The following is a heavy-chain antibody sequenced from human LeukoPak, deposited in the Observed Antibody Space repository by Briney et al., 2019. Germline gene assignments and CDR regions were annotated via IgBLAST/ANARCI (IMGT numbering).Heavy chain of an antibody. V-gene: IGHV3-66*01. J-gene: IGHJ4*02. Sequence: SGGSLRLSCAASGFTVSSNYMSWVRQAPGKGLEWVSVIYSGGSTYYAASVKGRFTISRDNSKNTLYLQMNSLRAEDTAVYYCARVVVVRGVVSRYFDYWGQGTLVTVSS. CDR2: IYSGGST. CDR3: ARVVVVRGVVSRYFDY. CDR1: GFTVSSNY. D-gene: IGHD3-10*01.